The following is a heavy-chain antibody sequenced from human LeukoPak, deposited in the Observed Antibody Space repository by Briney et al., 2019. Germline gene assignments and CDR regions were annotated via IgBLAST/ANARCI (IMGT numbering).Heavy chain of an antibody. D-gene: IGHD3-10*01. CDR3: TRVLLWFGEQEDYMDV. CDR1: GFTFGDYA. V-gene: IGHV3-49*04. CDR2: IRSKAYGGTT. J-gene: IGHJ6*03. Sequence: GRSLRLSCTASGFTFGDYAMSWVRQAPGKGLEWVGFIRSKAYGGTTEYAASVKGRFTISRDDSKSIAYLQMNSLKTEDTAVYYCTRVLLWFGEQEDYMDVWGKGTTVTVSS.